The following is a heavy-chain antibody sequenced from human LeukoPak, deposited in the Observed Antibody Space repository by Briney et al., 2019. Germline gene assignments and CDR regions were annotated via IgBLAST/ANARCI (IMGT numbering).Heavy chain of an antibody. J-gene: IGHJ3*02. D-gene: IGHD4-17*01. CDR2: IWYDGSNK. CDR1: GFTFSSYG. CDR3: ASDYGDYVGTDAFDI. V-gene: IGHV3-33*01. Sequence: GGSLRLSCAASGFTFSSYGMHWVSHAPGKGLEWVAVIWYDGSNKYYADSVKGRFTISRDNSKNTLYLQMNSLRAEDTAVYYCASDYGDYVGTDAFDIWGQGTMVTASS.